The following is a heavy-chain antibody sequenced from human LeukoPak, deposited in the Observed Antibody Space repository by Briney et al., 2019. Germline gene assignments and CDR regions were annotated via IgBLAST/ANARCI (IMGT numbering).Heavy chain of an antibody. J-gene: IGHJ4*02. Sequence: GASVKVSCKTSGYTFTGYYIHWVRRAPEQGLEWVGWINPHGGGTNYAQRFQGRVTMTRDTSISSAYMELSGLRSDDTAVFYCARQFNAYFDCWGQGTLVTVSS. V-gene: IGHV1-2*02. CDR3: ARQFNAYFDC. CDR2: INPHGGGT. CDR1: GYTFTGYY.